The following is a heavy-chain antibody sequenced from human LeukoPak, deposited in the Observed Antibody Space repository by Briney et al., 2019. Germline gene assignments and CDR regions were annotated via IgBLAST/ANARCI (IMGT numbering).Heavy chain of an antibody. CDR2: ISGSGGST. V-gene: IGHV3-23*01. CDR1: GFTFSSYA. D-gene: IGHD4-17*01. CDR3: ANPPTVTTIRFDP. Sequence: GGSLRLSCVASGFTFSSYAMSWVRQAPGKGLEWVSDISGSGGSTYYAASVKGRFTISRDNSKNTLYLQMNSLRAEDTAVYYCANPPTVTTIRFDPWGQGTLVTVSS. J-gene: IGHJ5*02.